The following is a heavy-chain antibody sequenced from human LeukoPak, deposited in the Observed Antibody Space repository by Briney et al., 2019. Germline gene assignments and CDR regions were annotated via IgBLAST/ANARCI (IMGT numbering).Heavy chain of an antibody. CDR3: ARHGYDILAGLI. CDR1: GGSISSYY. D-gene: IGHD3-9*01. Sequence: SETLSLTCTVSGGSISSYYWSWIRQPPGNGLEWIGYIYYSGSTNYNPSLKSRVTISVDTSKNQFSLKLNSVTAADTAVYYCARHGYDILAGLIWGQGTMVTVSS. J-gene: IGHJ3*02. V-gene: IGHV4-59*08. CDR2: IYYSGST.